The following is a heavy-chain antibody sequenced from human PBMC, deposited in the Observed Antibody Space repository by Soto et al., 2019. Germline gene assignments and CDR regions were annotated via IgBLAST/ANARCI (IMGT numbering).Heavy chain of an antibody. Sequence: EVQLVQSGGGLVQPGGSLKLSCAASGFTFSGSAMHWVRQASGKGLEWVGRIRSKINNYATAYAASVRGRFTISRDESKNTAYLQMNSLKTADTAVYSCATLRAVGDNDDYWGQGTVVTVSS. CDR3: ATLRAVGDNDDY. CDR2: IRSKINNYAT. J-gene: IGHJ4*02. CDR1: GFTFSGSA. D-gene: IGHD6-19*01. V-gene: IGHV3-73*02.